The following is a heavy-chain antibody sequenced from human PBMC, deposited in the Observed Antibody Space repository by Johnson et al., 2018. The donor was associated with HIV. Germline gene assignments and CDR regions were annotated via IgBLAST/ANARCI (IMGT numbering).Heavy chain of an antibody. Sequence: VQLVESGGGVVQPGRSLRLSCAASGFTVSTKYMTWVRQAPGKGLECVSVIYKGGFVHYADSVKGRFTISRDNSKNTLYLQMNSLRAGDTAVYYCARWGTVTTDAFDIWGQGTMVTVSS. J-gene: IGHJ3*02. CDR1: GFTVSTKY. CDR3: ARWGTVTTDAFDI. CDR2: IYKGGFV. D-gene: IGHD4-17*01. V-gene: IGHV3-66*01.